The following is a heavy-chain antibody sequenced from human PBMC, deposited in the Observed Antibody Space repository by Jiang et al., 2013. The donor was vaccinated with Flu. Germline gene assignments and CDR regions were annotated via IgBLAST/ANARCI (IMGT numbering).Heavy chain of an antibody. CDR1: GFPFSSYG. D-gene: IGHD3-3*01. CDR3: XKDHRVGVFGGYLRYYYYMDV. J-gene: IGHJ6*03. V-gene: IGHV3-30*02. CDR2: IRFDGSNE. Sequence: VQLLESGGGVVQPGGSLRLSCSASGFPFSSYGMHWVRQAPGKGLESVAFIRFDGSNEYYGDSVKGRFTISRDNPKNTLYLQMNNLRTEDTAVYYCXKDHRVGVFGGYLRYYYYMDVWGKGTTVTVSS.